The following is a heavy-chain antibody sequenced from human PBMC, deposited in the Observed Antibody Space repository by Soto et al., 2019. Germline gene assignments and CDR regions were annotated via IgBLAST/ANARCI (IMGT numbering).Heavy chain of an antibody. CDR1: GGSISGGDYY. V-gene: IGHV4-30-4*01. J-gene: IGHJ4*02. Sequence: QVQLQESGPGLVKPSQTLSLTCTVSGGSISGGDYYWSWIRQSPGKGLEWIGYIYDSGSTYYNPSLKSRVTISVDTYKNQFSLKLSSVTAADTAVYYCARFFVWGGYRYGYFDYWGQGILVTVSS. CDR2: IYDSGST. D-gene: IGHD3-16*02. CDR3: ARFFVWGGYRYGYFDY.